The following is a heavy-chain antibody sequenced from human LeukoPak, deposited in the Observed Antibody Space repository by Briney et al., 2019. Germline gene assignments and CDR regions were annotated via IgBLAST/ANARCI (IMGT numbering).Heavy chain of an antibody. V-gene: IGHV1-2*02. CDR1: GYTFTGHY. J-gene: IGHJ4*02. D-gene: IGHD3/OR15-3a*01. Sequence: ASVKVSCKASGYTFTGHYMHWVRQAPGQGLEWMGWINPNSGGTNYAQKFQGRVTMTRDTSISTAYMELSRLRSDDTAVYYCARVWTGYYRAYGYWGQGTLVTVSS. CDR2: INPNSGGT. CDR3: ARVWTGYYRAYGY.